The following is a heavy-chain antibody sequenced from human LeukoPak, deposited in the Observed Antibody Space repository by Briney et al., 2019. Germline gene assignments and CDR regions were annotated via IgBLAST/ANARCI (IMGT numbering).Heavy chain of an antibody. CDR2: MNPNSGNT. V-gene: IGHV1-8*02. J-gene: IGHJ4*02. D-gene: IGHD3-22*01. Sequence: ASVKVSCKASGGTFRTYPISWVRQAPGQGLEWMGWMNPNSGNTGYAQKFQGRVTMTRNTSISTAYMELSSLRSEDTAVYYCARGGLRVNMIYYFNYWGQGTLVTVSS. CDR3: ARGGLRVNMIYYFNY. CDR1: GGTFRTYP.